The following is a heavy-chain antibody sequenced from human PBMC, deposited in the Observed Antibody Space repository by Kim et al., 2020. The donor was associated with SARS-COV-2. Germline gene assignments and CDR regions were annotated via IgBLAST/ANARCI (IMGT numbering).Heavy chain of an antibody. J-gene: IGHJ4*02. CDR3: VKEAAFTTVVVDYYFDY. D-gene: IGHD2-15*01. CDR2: VSYEGRNT. Sequence: GGSLRLSCVASGFNFSNYGMHWVRQAPGKGLEWVGIVSYEGRNTFYAGFVEGRFTISRDNSKNTLYLQMNNLRTEDTALYYCVKEAAFTTVVVDYYFDYWGQGTLVTVSS. CDR1: GFNFSNYG. V-gene: IGHV3-30*18.